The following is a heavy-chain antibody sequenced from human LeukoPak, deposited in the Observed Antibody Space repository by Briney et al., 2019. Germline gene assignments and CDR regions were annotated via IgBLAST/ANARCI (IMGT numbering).Heavy chain of an antibody. D-gene: IGHD2-2*01. V-gene: IGHV1-2*02. J-gene: IGHJ5*02. CDR2: INPNSGGT. CDR3: ARDVGGYCSSTSCYPHWFDP. Sequence: GASVKVSCKASGYTFTSYDINWVRQAPGQGLEWMGWINPNSGGTNYAQKFQGRVTMTRDTSISTAYMELSRLRSDDTAVYYCARDVGGYCSSTSCYPHWFDPWGQGTLVTVSS. CDR1: GYTFTSYD.